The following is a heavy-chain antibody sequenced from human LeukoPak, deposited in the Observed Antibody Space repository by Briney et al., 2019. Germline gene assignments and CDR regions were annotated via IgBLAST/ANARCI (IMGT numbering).Heavy chain of an antibody. CDR1: GGFFSGYY. Sequence: PSETLSLTCAVYGGFFSGYYWSWIRQPPGKGLEWIGEINHSGSTNYNPSLKSRVTISVDTSKNQFSLKLSSVTAADTAVYYCARGRIAAAGSLAPLRPWGQGTLVTVSS. CDR3: ARGRIAAAGSLAPLRP. D-gene: IGHD6-13*01. V-gene: IGHV4-34*01. J-gene: IGHJ5*02. CDR2: INHSGST.